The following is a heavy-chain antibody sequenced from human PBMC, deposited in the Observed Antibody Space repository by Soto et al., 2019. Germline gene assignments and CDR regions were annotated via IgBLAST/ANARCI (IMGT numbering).Heavy chain of an antibody. V-gene: IGHV1-46*01. CDR2: INPSDGST. Sequence: QVQLVQSGAEVKKPGASVKVSCKASGYTFTSYYMHWVRQAPGQGLEWMGIINPSDGSTSYAQKFQGRVTMTRDTSTSTVYMELSSLRSEDTAVYYCARDQVLMVYATNYGMDVWGQGTTVTVSS. J-gene: IGHJ6*02. CDR1: GYTFTSYY. D-gene: IGHD2-8*01. CDR3: ARDQVLMVYATNYGMDV.